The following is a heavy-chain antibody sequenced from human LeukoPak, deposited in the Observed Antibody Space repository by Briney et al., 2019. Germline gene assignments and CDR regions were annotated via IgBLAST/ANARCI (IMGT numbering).Heavy chain of an antibody. CDR3: ARENYYYGMDV. CDR2: IYHSGST. J-gene: IGHJ6*02. V-gene: IGHV4-30-2*01. CDR1: GGSISSGGYS. Sequence: SETPSLTCAVSGGSISSGGYSWGWIRQPPGKGLEWIGYIYHSGSTYYNPSLKSRVTISVDRSKNQFSLKLSSVTAADTAVYYCARENYYYGMDVWGQGTTVTVSS.